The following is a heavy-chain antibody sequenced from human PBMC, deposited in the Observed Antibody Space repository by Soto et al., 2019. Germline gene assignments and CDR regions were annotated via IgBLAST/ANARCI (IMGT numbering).Heavy chain of an antibody. CDR1: GVTCGSYG. D-gene: IGHD3-3*01. Sequence: GGSLRLSCAAAGVTCGSYGVRWVRQAPGKGLEWVAVISYDGSNKYYADSVNGRFTISRDNSKNTLYLQMHSLRAEDTAVYYCARDRPYYDFWCGYYLSRGDSHGLDVWGQGTTVTVSS. CDR2: ISYDGSNK. V-gene: IGHV3-30*03. CDR3: ARDRPYYDFWCGYYLSRGDSHGLDV. J-gene: IGHJ6*02.